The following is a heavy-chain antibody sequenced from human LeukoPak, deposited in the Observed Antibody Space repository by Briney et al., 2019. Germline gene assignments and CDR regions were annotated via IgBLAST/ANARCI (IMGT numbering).Heavy chain of an antibody. D-gene: IGHD2-21*01. CDR3: ARGDCGGDCYYKT. J-gene: IGHJ5*02. V-gene: IGHV4-59*01. Sequence: SETLSLTCTVSGGSISNYFWSWIRQPPGKGLEWIGYIYYSGSTKYNPSLKSRVTISVDTSKNQFSLKLSSVTAADTAVYYCARGDCGGDCYYKTWGQGALVTVSS. CDR1: GGSISNYF. CDR2: IYYSGST.